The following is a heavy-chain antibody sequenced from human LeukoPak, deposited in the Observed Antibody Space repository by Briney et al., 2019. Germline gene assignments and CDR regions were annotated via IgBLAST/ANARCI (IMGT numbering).Heavy chain of an antibody. D-gene: IGHD6-13*01. CDR3: ARARSWGELDY. J-gene: IGHJ4*02. V-gene: IGHV4-59*01. CDR2: IYYSGST. Sequence: SETLSLTCTVSGGSISSYYWSWIRQPPGKGLEWIGYIYYSGSTNYNRSLRTRVTISVDTSKNQFSLKLSSVTAADTAVYYCARARSWGELDYWGQGTLVTVSS. CDR1: GGSISSYY.